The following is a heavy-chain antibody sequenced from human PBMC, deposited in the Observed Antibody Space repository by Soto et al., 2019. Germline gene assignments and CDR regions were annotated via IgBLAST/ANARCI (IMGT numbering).Heavy chain of an antibody. CDR2: IYYTGST. CDR3: ARHMSEALDGSLDY. D-gene: IGHD3-10*02. CDR1: GGSIGTYY. V-gene: IGHV4-59*08. J-gene: IGHJ4*02. Sequence: QVQLQESGPGLVKPSETLSLTCTVSGGSIGTYYWSWIRQPPGKGLEWIGWIYYTGSTTYNPSLKSRVTMSVDTSKTQFSLKVSPATAADTAVYFCARHMSEALDGSLDYWGQGTLITVSS.